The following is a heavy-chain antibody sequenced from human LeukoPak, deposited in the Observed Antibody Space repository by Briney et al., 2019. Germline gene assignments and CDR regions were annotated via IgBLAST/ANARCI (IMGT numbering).Heavy chain of an antibody. J-gene: IGHJ3*02. CDR3: ARDEATISSGWYLWGAFDI. CDR1: GFTFSSYG. Sequence: PGRSLRLSCAASGFTFSSYGMHWVRQAPGKGLEWVAVISYDGSNKYYADSVKGRFTISRDNSKNTLYLQMNSLRAEDTAVYYCARDEATISSGWYLWGAFDIWGQGTMVTVSS. CDR2: ISYDGSNK. D-gene: IGHD6-19*01. V-gene: IGHV3-30*03.